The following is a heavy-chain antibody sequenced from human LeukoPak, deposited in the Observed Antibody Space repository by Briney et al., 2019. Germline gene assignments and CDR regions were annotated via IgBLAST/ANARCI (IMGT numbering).Heavy chain of an antibody. CDR2: IYYSGST. D-gene: IGHD3-3*01. CDR1: GGSISSGDYY. J-gene: IGHJ1*01. CDR3: ASGLYDFWSGMGPIFQH. Sequence: SQTLSLTCTISGGSISSGDYYWSWIRQPPGKGLEWIGYIYYSGSTYYNPSLKSRVTISVDTSKNQFSLKLSSVTAADTAVYYCASGLYDFWSGMGPIFQHWGQGTLVTVSS. V-gene: IGHV4-30-4*08.